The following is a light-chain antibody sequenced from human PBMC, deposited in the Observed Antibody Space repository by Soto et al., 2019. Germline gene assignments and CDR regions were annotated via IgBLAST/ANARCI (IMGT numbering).Light chain of an antibody. CDR3: QQRSVWPLT. J-gene: IGKJ4*01. Sequence: EIVLTQFPATLSLSPGDGATLSCRASQSVSSYLAWYQQRRGQAPRLLIYDSSNRATGIPARFSGSGSGTDFSLIISRLGPEDFAVYYCQQRSVWPLTFGGGTRVEIK. V-gene: IGKV3-11*01. CDR1: QSVSSY. CDR2: DSS.